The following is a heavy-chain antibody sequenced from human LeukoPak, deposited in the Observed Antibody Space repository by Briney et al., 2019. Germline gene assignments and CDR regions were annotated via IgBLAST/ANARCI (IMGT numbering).Heavy chain of an antibody. CDR3: ARGRWDAFDI. Sequence: GGSLRLPCAASGFTFSSYEMNWVRQAPGKGLEWVSYISSSGSTIYYADSVKGRFTISRDNAKNSLYLQMNSLRAEDTAVYYCARGRWDAFDIWGQGTMVTVSS. CDR2: ISSSGSTI. J-gene: IGHJ3*02. V-gene: IGHV3-48*03. CDR1: GFTFSSYE. D-gene: IGHD1-26*01.